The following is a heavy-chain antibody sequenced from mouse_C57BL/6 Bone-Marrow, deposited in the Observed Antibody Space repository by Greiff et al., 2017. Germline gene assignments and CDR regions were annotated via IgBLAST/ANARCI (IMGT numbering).Heavy chain of an antibody. CDR3: AALYYGNYGFAY. Sequence: VQLQQSGPGLVKPSQSLSLTCSVTGYSITSGYYWNWIRQFPGNKLEWMGYISYDGSNNYNPSLKNRISITRDTSKNQFFLKLNSVTTEDTATYYCAALYYGNYGFAYWGQGTLVTVSA. CDR1: GYSITSGYY. D-gene: IGHD2-1*01. CDR2: ISYDGSN. J-gene: IGHJ3*01. V-gene: IGHV3-6*01.